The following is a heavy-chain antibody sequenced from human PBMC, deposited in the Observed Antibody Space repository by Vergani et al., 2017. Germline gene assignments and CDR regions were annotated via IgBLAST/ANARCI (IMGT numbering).Heavy chain of an antibody. J-gene: IGHJ5*02. V-gene: IGHV4-31*03. CDR1: GGSISSGGYY. Sequence: QVQLQESGPGLVKPSQTLSLTCTVSGGSISSGGYYWSWIRQHPGEGLEWIGYIYYSGSTYYNPALKSRVTISVDTSKNQFSLKLSSVPAADTAVYYCAREGLRWLHKGGDWFDPWGQGTLVTVSS. CDR2: IYYSGST. CDR3: AREGLRWLHKGGDWFDP. D-gene: IGHD5-24*01.